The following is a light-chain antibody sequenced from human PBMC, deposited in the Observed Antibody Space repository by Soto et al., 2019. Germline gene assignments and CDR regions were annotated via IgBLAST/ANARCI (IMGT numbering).Light chain of an antibody. V-gene: IGKV2-30*01. Sequence: DVVMTHSPLSLPVTLGQPASISCRASQSLVSTDGSTYLSWFQQMPGQSPSRLIYKVSDGDSGGPDRFSGSGSGTDFTLKISRVEAEDVGGYYGMQGNQWLYTVGQGTKLEIK. CDR1: QSLVSTDGSTY. CDR3: MQGNQWLYT. CDR2: KVS. J-gene: IGKJ2*01.